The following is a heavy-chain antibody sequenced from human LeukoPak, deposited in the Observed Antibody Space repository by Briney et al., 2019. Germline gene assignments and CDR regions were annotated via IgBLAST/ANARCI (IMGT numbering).Heavy chain of an antibody. Sequence: ASVKVSCKASGYTFTSYDINWVRQATGQGLEWMGWMNPNSGNTVYAQKFQGRVTITRSTPISTAYMELSSLRSEDTAVYYFARGLRLARAYYFDYWGQGTLVTVSS. J-gene: IGHJ4*02. D-gene: IGHD6-19*01. CDR1: GYTFTSYD. CDR3: ARGLRLARAYYFDY. CDR2: MNPNSGNT. V-gene: IGHV1-8*03.